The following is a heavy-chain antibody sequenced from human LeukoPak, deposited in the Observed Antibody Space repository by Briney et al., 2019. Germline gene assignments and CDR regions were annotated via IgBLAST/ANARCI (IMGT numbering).Heavy chain of an antibody. J-gene: IGHJ4*02. V-gene: IGHV3-21*01. CDR2: ISSSSSYI. D-gene: IGHD3-10*01. Sequence: PGGSLRLSCAASGFTFSSYSMNRVRQAPGKGLEWVSPISSSSSYIYYADSVKGRFTISRDNAKNSLYLQMNSLRAEDTAVYYCANAEVERMVRGVINLRRFDYWGQGTLVTVSS. CDR3: ANAEVERMVRGVINLRRFDY. CDR1: GFTFSSYS.